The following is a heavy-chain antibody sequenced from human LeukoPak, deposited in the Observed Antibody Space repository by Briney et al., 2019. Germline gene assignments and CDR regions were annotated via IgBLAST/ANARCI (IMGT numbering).Heavy chain of an antibody. J-gene: IGHJ4*02. D-gene: IGHD6-19*01. CDR3: ASSPTPGIAVAGTLMSFDY. V-gene: IGHV1-69*01. CDR2: IIPIFGTA. Sequence: GSSVKVSCKASVGTFSSYAISWVRQAPAQGLEWMGGIIPIFGTAHYAQKFQGRVTITADESTSTAYMELTSLRSEDTAVYYCASSPTPGIAVAGTLMSFDYWGQGTLVTVSS. CDR1: VGTFSSYA.